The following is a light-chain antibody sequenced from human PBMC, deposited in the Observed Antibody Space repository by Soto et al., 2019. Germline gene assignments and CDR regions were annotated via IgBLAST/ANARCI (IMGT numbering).Light chain of an antibody. Sequence: QSALTQPPSASGSPGQSVTISCTGTSSDVGGYNYVSCYQQHPGKAPKLMIYEVSTRPSGVPDRFSGAKSGNTASLTVSGLQAEDEADYYCSSYAGSNNEVFGTGTKLTVL. V-gene: IGLV2-8*01. J-gene: IGLJ1*01. CDR2: EVS. CDR3: SSYAGSNNEV. CDR1: SSDVGGYNY.